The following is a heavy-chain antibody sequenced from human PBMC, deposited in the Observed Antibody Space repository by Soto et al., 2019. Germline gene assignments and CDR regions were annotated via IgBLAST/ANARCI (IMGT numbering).Heavy chain of an antibody. Sequence: SETLSLTCTVSGGSISGYYWSWIRQPPGEGLEWIGNMYNGGSTYYYPSLRNRVTISVDTSKNQFSLRLSSVTAADTAVYYCADMRGQWLPRDWGQGILVTVSS. CDR2: MYNGGST. CDR1: GGSISGYY. CDR3: ADMRGQWLPRD. J-gene: IGHJ4*02. V-gene: IGHV4-59*04. D-gene: IGHD6-19*01.